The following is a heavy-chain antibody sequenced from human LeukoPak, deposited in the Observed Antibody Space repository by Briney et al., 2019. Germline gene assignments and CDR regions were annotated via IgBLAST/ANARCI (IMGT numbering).Heavy chain of an antibody. V-gene: IGHV3-30*03. D-gene: IGHD3-22*01. J-gene: IGHJ4*02. CDR3: AREQAYYYDSSGTALTAEIKYYFDY. CDR1: RFTFSDYY. CDR2: ISYDGSNK. Sequence: PGGSLRLSCADSRFTFSDYYMTWVRHAPGKGLEWVAVISYDGSNKYYADSVKGRFSISRDNAKNSLYLQMNSLRDEDTAVYYCAREQAYYYDSSGTALTAEIKYYFDYWGQGTLVTVSS.